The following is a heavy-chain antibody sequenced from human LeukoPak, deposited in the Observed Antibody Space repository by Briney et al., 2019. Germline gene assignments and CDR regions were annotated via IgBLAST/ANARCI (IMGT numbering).Heavy chain of an antibody. D-gene: IGHD5-24*01. J-gene: IGHJ4*02. V-gene: IGHV3-53*01. CDR3: ARGDGYNFFDY. CDR2: FYVGGAT. Sequence: GGSLRLSCAVSGFSVTNNYMSWVRQAPGKGLEWVSVFYVGGATYYADSVKGRFTISRDDSENTLYLQMKSLRAEDTAVYYCARGDGYNFFDYWGQGTLVTVSS. CDR1: GFSVTNNY.